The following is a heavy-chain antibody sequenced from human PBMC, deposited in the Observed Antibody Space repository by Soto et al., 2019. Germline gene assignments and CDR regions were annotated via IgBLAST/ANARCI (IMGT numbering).Heavy chain of an antibody. CDR2: INTHNGNT. V-gene: IGHV1-18*01. Sequence: ASVKVSCKASGYTFTTYGISWVRQAPGQGLEWLGWINTHNGNTNYAQNLQGRVIMTADTSTSTAYMELRSLRSDDTAIYYCTREGSAPYYYYGLDKWGQGTSVTVSS. D-gene: IGHD3-10*01. CDR3: TREGSAPYYYYGLDK. CDR1: GYTFTTYG. J-gene: IGHJ6*02.